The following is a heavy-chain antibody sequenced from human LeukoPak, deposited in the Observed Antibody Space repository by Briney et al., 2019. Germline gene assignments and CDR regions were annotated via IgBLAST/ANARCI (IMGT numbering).Heavy chain of an antibody. CDR3: AKAGFRGYSYGPTPMDV. J-gene: IGHJ6*02. D-gene: IGHD5-18*01. CDR2: ISGSGGST. V-gene: IGHV3-23*01. CDR1: GFTFSSYA. Sequence: GGSLRLSCAASGFTFSSYAMSWVRQAPGKGLEWVSAISGSGGSTYYADSVKGRFTISRDNSKNTLYLQTNSLRAEDTAVYYCAKAGFRGYSYGPTPMDVWGQGTTVTVSS.